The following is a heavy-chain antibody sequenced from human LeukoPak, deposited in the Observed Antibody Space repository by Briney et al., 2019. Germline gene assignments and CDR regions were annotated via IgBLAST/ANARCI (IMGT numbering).Heavy chain of an antibody. CDR3: ARRPYYYGSGSYYYYYMDV. J-gene: IGHJ6*03. D-gene: IGHD3-10*01. CDR1: GGSISSGSYY. V-gene: IGHV4-61*02. Sequence: SQTLSLTCSVSGGSISSGSYYWSWIRQPAGKGLEWIGRIYTSGSTNYNPSLKSRVTISVDTSKNQFSLKLSSVTAADTAVYYCARRPYYYGSGSYYYYYMDVWGKGTTVTVSS. CDR2: IYTSGST.